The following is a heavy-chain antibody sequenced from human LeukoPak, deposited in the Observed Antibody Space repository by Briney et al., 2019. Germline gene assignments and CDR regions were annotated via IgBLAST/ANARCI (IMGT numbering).Heavy chain of an antibody. V-gene: IGHV4-34*01. Sequence: KPSETLSLTCAVYGGSFSGYYWSWIRQPPGKGLEWIGEINHSGSTNYNPSLKGRVTISVDTSKNQFSLKLSSVTAADTAVYYCARGDPSGFWSGYLAGYYYYGMDVWGQGTTVTVSS. D-gene: IGHD3-3*01. CDR3: ARGDPSGFWSGYLAGYYYYGMDV. CDR2: INHSGST. CDR1: GGSFSGYY. J-gene: IGHJ6*02.